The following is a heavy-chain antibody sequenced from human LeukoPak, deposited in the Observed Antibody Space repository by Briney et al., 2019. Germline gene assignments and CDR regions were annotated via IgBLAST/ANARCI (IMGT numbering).Heavy chain of an antibody. Sequence: GGSLRLSCAASGFTFSSYDMHWVRQATGKGLEWVSVIYSGGSTYYADSVKGRFTISRDNSKNTLYLQMNSLRAEDTAVYYCAREPPDYYYYGMDVWGQGTTVTVSS. CDR1: GFTFSSYD. CDR2: IYSGGST. CDR3: AREPPDYYYYGMDV. J-gene: IGHJ6*02. V-gene: IGHV3-53*01.